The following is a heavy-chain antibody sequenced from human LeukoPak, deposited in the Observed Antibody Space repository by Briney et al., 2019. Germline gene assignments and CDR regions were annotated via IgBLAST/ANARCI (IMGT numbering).Heavy chain of an antibody. CDR2: IYYSGST. V-gene: IGHV4-39*01. Sequence: SETLSLTCTVSGDSISSSSYCWGWIRQAPGRGLEWIGSIYYSGSTYYSPSLKSRVTISVDTSKNHFSLKLSSVTAADTAVYHCARQHYDTSGYNDYWGQGTLVTVSS. D-gene: IGHD3-22*01. CDR3: ARQHYDTSGYNDY. J-gene: IGHJ4*02. CDR1: GDSISSSSYC.